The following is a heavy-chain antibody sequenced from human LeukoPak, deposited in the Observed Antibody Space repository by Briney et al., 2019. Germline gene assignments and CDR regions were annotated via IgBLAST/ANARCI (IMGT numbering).Heavy chain of an antibody. D-gene: IGHD2-2*02. V-gene: IGHV1-69*05. Sequence: SVKVSCKASGGTFSGYAISWVRQAPGQGLEWMGRIIPIFGTANYAQKFQGRVTITTDESTSTAYMELSSLRSEDTAVYYCARDEYCSSSSCHNFDYWGQGTLVTVSS. J-gene: IGHJ4*02. CDR1: GGTFSGYA. CDR3: ARDEYCSSSSCHNFDY. CDR2: IIPIFGTA.